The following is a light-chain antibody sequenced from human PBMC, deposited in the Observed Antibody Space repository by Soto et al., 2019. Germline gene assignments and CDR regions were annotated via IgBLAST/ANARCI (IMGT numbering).Light chain of an antibody. J-gene: IGKJ5*01. CDR1: QSVSSSY. Sequence: EIVFTQSPGTLSLSPGERATLSCRASQSVSSSYLAWYQQKPGQAPRLLIYGTSSRETGIPDMFSGSGSGTEFTRTISRLEPEDFAVYYCQQYGNSPITFGQGTRLEIK. V-gene: IGKV3-20*01. CDR3: QQYGNSPIT. CDR2: GTS.